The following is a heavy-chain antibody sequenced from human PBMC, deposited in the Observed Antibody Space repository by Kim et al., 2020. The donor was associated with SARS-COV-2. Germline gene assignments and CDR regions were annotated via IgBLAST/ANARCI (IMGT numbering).Heavy chain of an antibody. CDR2: ISYSGIT. J-gene: IGHJ3*02. D-gene: IGHD5-18*01. Sequence: SETLSLTCTVSGGSISSSGYHWGWIRQPPGKGLEWIGQISYSGITYYNPSLKSRVTITEDTSKNQFSLRLSSVIAGDTAVYYCARLWAQPRAVDIWGRGTSVSVS. V-gene: IGHV4-39*01. CDR3: ARLWAQPRAVDI. CDR1: GGSISSSGYH.